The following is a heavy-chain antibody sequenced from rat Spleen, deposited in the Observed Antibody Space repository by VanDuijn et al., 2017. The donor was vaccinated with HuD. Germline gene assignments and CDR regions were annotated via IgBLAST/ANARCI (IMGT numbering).Heavy chain of an antibody. Sequence: EVQLQESGPGLVKPSQSLSLTCSVTGYSITSNYWGWIRKFPGNRLEWMGYINSAGSTLYNPSLKSRISITRDTSKNQFFLQVNSVTTEDTATYYCARSDGVHYFLPFADWGQGSLVTVSS. CDR1: GYSITSNY. CDR3: ARSDGVHYFLPFAD. CDR2: INSAGST. V-gene: IGHV3-3*01. J-gene: IGHJ3*01. D-gene: IGHD1-12*02.